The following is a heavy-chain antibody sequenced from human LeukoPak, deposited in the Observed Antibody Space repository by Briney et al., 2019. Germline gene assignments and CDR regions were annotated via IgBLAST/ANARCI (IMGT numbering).Heavy chain of an antibody. J-gene: IGHJ6*03. CDR3: ARVGRSRGSLPNYYYYMDV. D-gene: IGHD1-26*01. Sequence: SEKVSCKASGDIFNSYSISWVRQAPGQGLEWMGGIIPMFGSANYAQKFQGRVTITTDQSTSTAYMELSSLSSEDTAVYYCARVGRSRGSLPNYYYYMDVWGKGTTVTVSS. CDR2: IIPMFGSA. V-gene: IGHV1-69*05. CDR1: GDIFNSYS.